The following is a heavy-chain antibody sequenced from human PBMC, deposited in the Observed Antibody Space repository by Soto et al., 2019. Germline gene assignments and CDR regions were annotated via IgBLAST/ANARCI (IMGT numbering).Heavy chain of an antibody. Sequence: VQLVESGGGLIQAGGSLRLSCAVSGFTVSNNFMMWVRHAPGKGLEWVSLIYSGGSISYADSVKGRFTISRDGSMNMLYLQMNSLTAEDTAVYYCARDGNGQRGSPHWGQGTLVTVSS. CDR2: IYSGGSI. J-gene: IGHJ4*02. D-gene: IGHD3-16*01. CDR1: GFTVSNNF. CDR3: ARDGNGQRGSPH. V-gene: IGHV3-53*02.